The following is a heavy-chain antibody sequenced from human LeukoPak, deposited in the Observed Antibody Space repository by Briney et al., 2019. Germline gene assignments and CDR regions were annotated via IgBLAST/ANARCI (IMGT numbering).Heavy chain of an antibody. Sequence: GGSLRLSCVASGFTFGTYSMNWVRLAPGKGLEWVSSISRSSAYIYYADSVKGRFTISRNDSKNSLYLQMNSLRAEDTAMYYCVRDQTLPDAFEIWGQGTMVTVSS. CDR1: GFTFGTYS. J-gene: IGHJ3*02. V-gene: IGHV3-21*06. CDR3: VRDQTLPDAFEI. CDR2: ISRSSAYI.